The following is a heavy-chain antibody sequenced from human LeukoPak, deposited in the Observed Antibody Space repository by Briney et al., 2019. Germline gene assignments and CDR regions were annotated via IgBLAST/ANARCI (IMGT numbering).Heavy chain of an antibody. CDR3: ARQQRWLHFRVYYYGMDV. CDR2: IKQDGSEK. Sequence: GGSLSLSCAASGFTCSSYWRSWVRQAPGKGREWVANIKQDGSEKYYVDSVKGRFTISRDNAKNSLYLQMNSLRAEDTAVSYCARQQRWLHFRVYYYGMDVWGPRTTVTVSS. D-gene: IGHD5-24*01. V-gene: IGHV3-7*01. J-gene: IGHJ6*02. CDR1: GFTCSSYW.